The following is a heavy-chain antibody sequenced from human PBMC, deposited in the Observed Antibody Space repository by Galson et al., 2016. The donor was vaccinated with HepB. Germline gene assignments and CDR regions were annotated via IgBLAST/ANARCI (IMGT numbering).Heavy chain of an antibody. V-gene: IGHV3-53*01. CDR1: GFTVSSNY. J-gene: IGHJ4*01. CDR3: ARGHLYFDF. Sequence: SLRLSCAASGFTVSSNYMSWVRQAPGKGLEWVSVIYSGGSRDYADSVKGRFSISRDNSENTLFLQMNSLRAEDTAVYYCARGHLYFDFWGQEPWSPSPQ. CDR2: IYSGGSR.